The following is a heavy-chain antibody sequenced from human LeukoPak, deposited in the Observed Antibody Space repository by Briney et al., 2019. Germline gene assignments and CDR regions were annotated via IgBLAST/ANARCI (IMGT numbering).Heavy chain of an antibody. CDR3: ARVDSYGFLLDY. CDR1: GFXFSSYS. Sequence: GGSLRLSCAASGFXFSSYSINWVRQAPGKGLEWVSSISSSSSYIYYADSVKGRFTISRDNAKNSLYLQMNSLRAEDTAVYYCARVDSYGFLLDYWGQGTLVTVSS. D-gene: IGHD5-18*01. V-gene: IGHV3-21*01. CDR2: ISSSSSYI. J-gene: IGHJ4*02.